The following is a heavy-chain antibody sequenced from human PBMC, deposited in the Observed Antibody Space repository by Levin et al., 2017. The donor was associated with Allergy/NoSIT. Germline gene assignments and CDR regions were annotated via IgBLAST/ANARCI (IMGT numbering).Heavy chain of an antibody. CDR1: GGSISSSSYY. CDR3: ATMTTVTTEAFLIATHGYYFDY. D-gene: IGHD4-17*01. J-gene: IGHJ4*02. V-gene: IGHV4-39*01. CDR2: IYYSGST. Sequence: SETLSLTCTVSGGSISSSSYYWGWIRQPPGKGLEWIGSIYYSGSTYYNPSLKSRVTISVDTSKNQFSLKLSSVTAADTAVYYCATMTTVTTEAFLIATHGYYFDYWGQGTLVTVSS.